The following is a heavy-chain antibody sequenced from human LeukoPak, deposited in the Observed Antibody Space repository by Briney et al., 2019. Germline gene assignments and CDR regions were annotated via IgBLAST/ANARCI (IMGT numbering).Heavy chain of an antibody. Sequence: SETLSLTCTVSGGSISSSSYYWGWIRQPPGRGLEWIGSIYHSGSTYYNPSLKSRVTISVDTSKNQFSLKLSSVTAADTAVYYCARGAPGLRDLPLFDYWGQGTLVTVSS. J-gene: IGHJ4*02. V-gene: IGHV4-39*07. CDR3: ARGAPGLRDLPLFDY. CDR2: IYHSGST. CDR1: GGSISSSSYY. D-gene: IGHD5-12*01.